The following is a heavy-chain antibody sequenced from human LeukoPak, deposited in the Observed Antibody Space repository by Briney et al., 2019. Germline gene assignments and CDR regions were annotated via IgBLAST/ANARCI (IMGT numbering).Heavy chain of an antibody. CDR2: IYYSGST. CDR1: GGSISSYY. Sequence: PSETLSLTCTVSGGSISSYYWSWIRQPPGKGLEWIGYIYYSGSTNYNPSLKSRVTISVDTSKNQFSLKLSSVTAADTAVYYCARGGSGRYPLDYWGQGTLVTVSS. CDR3: ARGGSGRYPLDY. J-gene: IGHJ4*02. V-gene: IGHV4-59*01. D-gene: IGHD6-19*01.